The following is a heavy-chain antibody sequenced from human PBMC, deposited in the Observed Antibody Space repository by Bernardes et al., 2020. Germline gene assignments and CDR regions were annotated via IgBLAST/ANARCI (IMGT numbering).Heavy chain of an antibody. V-gene: IGHV3-23*01. J-gene: IGHJ6*02. CDR2: ISGSGGST. CDR3: AKDQTDYDILTGYASYYYYYYGMDV. D-gene: IGHD3-9*01. CDR1: GFTFSSYA. Sequence: GGSLRLSCAASGFTFSSYAMSWVRQAPGKGLEWVSAISGSGGSTYYADSVKGRFTISRDNSKNTLYLQMNSLRAEDTAVYYCAKDQTDYDILTGYASYYYYYYGMDVWGQGTTVTVSS.